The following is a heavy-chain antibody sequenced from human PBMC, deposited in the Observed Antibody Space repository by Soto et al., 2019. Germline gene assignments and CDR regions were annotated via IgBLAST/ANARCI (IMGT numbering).Heavy chain of an antibody. CDR3: ARDDGYGSAWYGAWDH. J-gene: IGHJ4*02. V-gene: IGHV4-30-2*01. CDR2: ISHTGST. Sequence: QLQLQESGSGLVEPSQTLSLTCAVSGGSISSGGYAWSWIRQPPGKGLEWIGYISHTGSTSYNPSLKSRVTISVDRSKNQFSLNLMSVTAADTAVYYCARDDGYGSAWYGAWDHWGQGALVTVSS. CDR1: GGSISSGGYA. D-gene: IGHD6-19*01.